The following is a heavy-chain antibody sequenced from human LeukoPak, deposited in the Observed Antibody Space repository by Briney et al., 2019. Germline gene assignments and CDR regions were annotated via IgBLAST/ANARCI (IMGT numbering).Heavy chain of an antibody. Sequence: PSETLSLTCTVSGGSISSYYWNWIRQPPGKGLEWIGFIYYSGSTNYNPSLKSRVTISVDTSKNQFSLKLSSVTAADTAVYYCARAISGWYPYYFDYWGQGTLVTVSS. D-gene: IGHD6-19*01. V-gene: IGHV4-59*01. CDR3: ARAISGWYPYYFDY. CDR2: IYYSGST. J-gene: IGHJ4*02. CDR1: GGSISSYY.